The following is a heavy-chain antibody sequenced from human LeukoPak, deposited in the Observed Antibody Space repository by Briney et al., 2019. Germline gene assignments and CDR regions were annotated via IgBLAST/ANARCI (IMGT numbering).Heavy chain of an antibody. D-gene: IGHD6-19*01. CDR3: AKAGSSGWYKSPFDY. CDR1: GFTFSSYG. V-gene: IGHV3-30*18. Sequence: PGGSLRLSCAASGFTFSSYGMHWVRQAPGKGLGWVAVISYDGSNKYYADSVKGRFTISRDNSKNTLYLQMNSLRAEDTAVYYCAKAGSSGWYKSPFDYWGQGTLVTVSS. J-gene: IGHJ4*02. CDR2: ISYDGSNK.